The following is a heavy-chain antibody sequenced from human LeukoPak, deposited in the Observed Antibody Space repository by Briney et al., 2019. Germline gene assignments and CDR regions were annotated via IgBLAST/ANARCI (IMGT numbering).Heavy chain of an antibody. CDR3: ARHYDTSAYFSNPH. D-gene: IGHD3-22*01. CDR1: GFNFSDYY. CDR2: ISSSGTTM. V-gene: IGHV3-11*01. Sequence: GGSLRLSCGASGFNFSDYYMTWVRQAPGKGLEWVTYISSSGTTMYYADSVKGRFTISRDNAKNSLYLLMNSLRAADMAIYYCARHYDTSAYFSNPHWGQGTLVTVSS. J-gene: IGHJ4*02.